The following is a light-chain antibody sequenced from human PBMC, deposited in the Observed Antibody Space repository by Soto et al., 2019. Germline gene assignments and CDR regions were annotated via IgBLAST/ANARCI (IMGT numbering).Light chain of an antibody. J-gene: IGKJ4*01. CDR1: QSVGTN. CDR3: QRYNNWPHT. Sequence: EIVMTQSPFILAVSPGERARLSCRASQSVGTNLAWYQQKPGQAPRLLISGAATRAIGIPTRFSGSRSGTEFTLTISGLQSEDFAVYYCQRYNNWPHTFGEGTKVDIK. CDR2: GAA. V-gene: IGKV3-15*01.